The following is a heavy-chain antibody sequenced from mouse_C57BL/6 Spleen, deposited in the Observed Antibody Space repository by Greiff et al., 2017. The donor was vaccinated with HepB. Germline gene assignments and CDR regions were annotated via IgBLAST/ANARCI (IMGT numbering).Heavy chain of an antibody. CDR2: ISSGGDYI. V-gene: IGHV5-9-1*02. J-gene: IGHJ3*01. Sequence: EVKLMESGEGLVKPGGSLKLSCAASEFTFSSYAMSWVRQTPEKRLEWVAYISSGGDYIYYADTVKGRFTISRDNARNTLYLQMSSLKSEDTAMYYCTRADDGYSPWFAYWGQGTLVTVSA. CDR1: EFTFSSYA. D-gene: IGHD2-3*01. CDR3: TRADDGYSPWFAY.